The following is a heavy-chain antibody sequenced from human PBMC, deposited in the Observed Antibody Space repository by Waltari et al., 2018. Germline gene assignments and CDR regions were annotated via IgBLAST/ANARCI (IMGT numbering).Heavy chain of an antibody. J-gene: IGHJ4*02. CDR1: GGSISSYY. D-gene: IGHD3-16*01. V-gene: IGHV4-4*07. Sequence: QVQLQESGPGLVKPSETLSLTCTVSGGSISSYYWSWIRQPAGKGLEWIGRIYTSGSTNYNPSLKSRVTMSVDTSKNQFSRKLSSVTAADTAVYYCASSLRLGDHRAFDYWGQGTLVTVSS. CDR3: ASSLRLGDHRAFDY. CDR2: IYTSGST.